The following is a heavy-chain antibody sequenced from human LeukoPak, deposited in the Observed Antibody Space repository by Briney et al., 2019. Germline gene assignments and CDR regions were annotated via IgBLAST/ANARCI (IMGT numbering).Heavy chain of an antibody. D-gene: IGHD5-18*01. CDR2: IIPIFGTA. V-gene: IGHV1-69*05. J-gene: IGHJ1*01. CDR1: GYTFTSYD. CDR3: ARNSRGYSYGYPEYFQH. Sequence: SVKVSCKASGYTFTSYDINWVRQAPGQGLEWMGGIIPIFGTANYAQKFQGRVTITTDESTSTAYMELSSLRSEDTAVYYCARNSRGYSYGYPEYFQHWGQGTLVTVSS.